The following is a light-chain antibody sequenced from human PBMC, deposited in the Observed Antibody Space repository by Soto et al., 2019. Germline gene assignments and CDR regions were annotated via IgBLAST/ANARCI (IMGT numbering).Light chain of an antibody. V-gene: IGKV3-20*01. CDR3: QQFSSYPLT. CDR1: QSIRNNY. J-gene: IGKJ4*01. CDR2: DAS. Sequence: EIVLTQSPATLSLSPGXRATLSCRASQSIRNNYLAWYQQKPGQAPRLLIYDASSRATGIPDRFSGGGSGTDFTLTISRLEPEDFAVYYCQQFSSYPLTFGGGTKVDIK.